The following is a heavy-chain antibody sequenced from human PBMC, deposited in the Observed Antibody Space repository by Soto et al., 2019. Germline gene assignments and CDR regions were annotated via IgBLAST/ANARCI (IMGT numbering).Heavy chain of an antibody. D-gene: IGHD2-15*01. Sequence: GASVKVSCKASGYTFTSYDINWVRQATGQGPEWMGWMNPNSGNTGYAQKFQGRVTMTRNTSISTAYMELSSLRSEDTAVYYCARFRPGGSEISAFDIWGQGTMVTVSS. V-gene: IGHV1-8*01. J-gene: IGHJ3*02. CDR2: MNPNSGNT. CDR1: GYTFTSYD. CDR3: ARFRPGGSEISAFDI.